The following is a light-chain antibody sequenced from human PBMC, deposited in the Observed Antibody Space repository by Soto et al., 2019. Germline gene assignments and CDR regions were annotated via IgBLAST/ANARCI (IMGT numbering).Light chain of an antibody. CDR2: WAS. Sequence: DTVMTQSPDSLAVSLGERATINCKSSQSLLYSSDNKNYLAWYQQKPGQPPKLLIYWASTRESGVPDRCSGSGSGTDFTLTISSLQAEDVAVYYCQQSYRIPYTFGQGTKLEIK. CDR3: QQSYRIPYT. V-gene: IGKV4-1*01. CDR1: QSLLYSSDNKNY. J-gene: IGKJ2*01.